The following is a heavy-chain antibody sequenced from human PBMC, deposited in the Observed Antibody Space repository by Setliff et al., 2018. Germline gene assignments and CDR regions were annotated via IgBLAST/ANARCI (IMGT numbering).Heavy chain of an antibody. J-gene: IGHJ4*02. CDR3: TTDYGSGSYY. V-gene: IGHV3-72*01. D-gene: IGHD3-10*01. CDR2: IRNKDNSYTT. CDR1: GFTFSAHY. Sequence: GGSLRLSCAASGFTFSAHYMDWLRQAPGKGLEWVGRIRNKDNSYTTEYAASVKGRFTISRDDSKNTLYLQMNSLKTEDTAVYYCTTDYGSGSYYWGQGTLVTVSS.